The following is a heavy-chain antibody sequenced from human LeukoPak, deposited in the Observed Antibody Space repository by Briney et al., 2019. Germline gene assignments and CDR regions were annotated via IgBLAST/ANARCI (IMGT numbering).Heavy chain of an antibody. CDR3: ARPYSKATYWYFDL. J-gene: IGHJ2*01. D-gene: IGHD1-26*01. Sequence: SETLSLTCIVSGGPISSSIYYWGWIRQPPGKGLEWIGSIYYSGSTYYNPSLKSRVTISVDTSKNQFSLKLSSVTAADTAVYYCARPYSKATYWYFDLWGRGTLVTVSS. CDR2: IYYSGST. V-gene: IGHV4-39*01. CDR1: GGPISSSIYY.